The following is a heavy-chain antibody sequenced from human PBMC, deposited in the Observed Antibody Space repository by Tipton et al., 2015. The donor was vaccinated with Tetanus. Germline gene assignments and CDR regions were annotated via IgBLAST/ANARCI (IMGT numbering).Heavy chain of an antibody. Sequence: SLRLSCTGSGFSFGDFAVSWLRQAPGKGLEWLSFIEINARGGATRYAASVQDRFTISRDDSKNTVYLEMNSLSSEDTAVYFCASEPVRRSSYWSQGNLVPLSS. CDR2: IEINARGGAT. V-gene: IGHV3-49*03. CDR1: GFSFGDFA. D-gene: IGHD2-2*01. J-gene: IGHJ4*02. CDR3: ASEPVRRSSY.